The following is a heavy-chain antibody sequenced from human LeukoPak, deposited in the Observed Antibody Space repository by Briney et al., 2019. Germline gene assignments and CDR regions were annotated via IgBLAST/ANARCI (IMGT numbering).Heavy chain of an antibody. CDR2: IWFDGSNI. CDR1: GFTFSTYV. D-gene: IGHD1-26*01. V-gene: IGHV3-33*01. J-gene: IGHJ4*02. CDR3: ARMYSGSLDY. Sequence: GRSLRLSCAASGFTFSTYVMHWVRQAPGKGLEWVAVIWFDGSNIYYPDSVKGRFTISRDNSKNTLYLQMNSLTAEDTAVYYCARMYSGSLDYWGQGTLDTVSS.